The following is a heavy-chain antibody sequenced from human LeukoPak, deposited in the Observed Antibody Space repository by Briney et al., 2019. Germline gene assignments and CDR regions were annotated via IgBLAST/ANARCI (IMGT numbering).Heavy chain of an antibody. J-gene: IGHJ3*02. D-gene: IGHD2-2*01. CDR1: GLSINNYA. CDR2: IRSNGDNT. V-gene: IGHV3-64*01. CDR3: ARDRCSSSGCYNAVDI. Sequence: GGSLRLSCVASGLSINNYAMHWVRQAPGKGLEYVSGIRSNGDNTHYTNSVKGRFTISRDNSKNTLYLQMGSLRAEDMAVYYCARDRCSSSGCYNAVDIWGQGTMVIVSP.